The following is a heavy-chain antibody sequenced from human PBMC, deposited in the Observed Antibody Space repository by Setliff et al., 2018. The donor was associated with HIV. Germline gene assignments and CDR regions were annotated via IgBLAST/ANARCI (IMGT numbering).Heavy chain of an antibody. CDR2: IYPTDSDT. V-gene: IGHV5-51*01. Sequence: PGESLKISCRAFGYNFNTYWIDWVRQMPGKGPEWMGTIYPTDSDTKYNPSFQGRVSTSADRSISTAYLQWSSLRASDTAIYYCAKAGGDSWGQGTQVTVSS. CDR3: AKAGGDS. D-gene: IGHD3-10*01. J-gene: IGHJ5*01. CDR1: GYNFNTYW.